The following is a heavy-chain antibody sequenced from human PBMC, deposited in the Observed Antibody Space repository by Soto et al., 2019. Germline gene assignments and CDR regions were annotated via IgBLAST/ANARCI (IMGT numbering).Heavy chain of an antibody. J-gene: IGHJ4*02. CDR2: ISYDGSNK. Sequence: GGSLRLSCAASGFTFSSYGMHWVRQAPGKGLEWVAVISYDGSNKYYADSVKGRFTISRDNSKNTLYLQMNSLRAEDTAVYYCANRLFDYWGQGTLVTVSS. CDR1: GFTFSSYG. D-gene: IGHD6-25*01. V-gene: IGHV3-30*18. CDR3: ANRLFDY.